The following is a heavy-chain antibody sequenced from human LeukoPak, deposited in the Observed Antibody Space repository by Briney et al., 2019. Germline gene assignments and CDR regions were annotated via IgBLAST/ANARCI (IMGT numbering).Heavy chain of an antibody. J-gene: IGHJ4*02. D-gene: IGHD3-22*01. Sequence: SETLSLTCTVSGDSISSSDYYCGWIRQPPGKGLEWIGNIYYSGSTYYNPSLKSRLTISVDSSKNQFSLKLSSVTAADTAVYYCARRDFSDSSAYYGFWGQGILVTVSS. CDR1: GDSISSSDYY. CDR3: ARRDFSDSSAYYGF. CDR2: IYYSGST. V-gene: IGHV4-39*01.